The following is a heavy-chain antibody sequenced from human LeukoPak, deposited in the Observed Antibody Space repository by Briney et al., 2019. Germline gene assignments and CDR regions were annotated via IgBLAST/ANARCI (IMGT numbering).Heavy chain of an antibody. Sequence: PGGSLRLSCAASGFTFSNYDMHWVRQPTGKGLEWVSGIDTAGDTYYPGSVKGRFTISRENAKNSSYLQMNSLGAGDTAVYYCARGRYCSGGSCYLGPGASPHPDYWGQGTLVTVSS. CDR2: IDTAGDT. V-gene: IGHV3-13*01. D-gene: IGHD2-15*01. J-gene: IGHJ4*02. CDR3: ARGRYCSGGSCYLGPGASPHPDY. CDR1: GFTFSNYD.